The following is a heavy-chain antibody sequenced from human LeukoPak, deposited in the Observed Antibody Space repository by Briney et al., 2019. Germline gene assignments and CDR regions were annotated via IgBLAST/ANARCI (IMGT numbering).Heavy chain of an antibody. J-gene: IGHJ6*03. Sequence: KPSETLSLTCTVSGGSISSYYWSWIRQPPGKGLEWIGYIYYSGSTNYNPSLKSRVTISVDTSKNQFSLKLSSVTAADTAVYYCARPTRVYYYYMDVWGKGTTVTVSS. CDR1: GGSISSYY. CDR3: ARPTRVYYYYMDV. V-gene: IGHV4-59*01. D-gene: IGHD3-10*01. CDR2: IYYSGST.